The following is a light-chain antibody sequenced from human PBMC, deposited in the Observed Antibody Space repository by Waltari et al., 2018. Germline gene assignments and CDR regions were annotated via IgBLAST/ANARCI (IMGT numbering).Light chain of an antibody. Sequence: DIQMTQSPSSLSAFAGDRVTITCRASESISSHLNWYQQKPGKAPKLLIYATSNLESGVPSRFSGSGSGTDFTLTVTSLQPEDFATYYCQQSYTTSWTFGQGTKVEI. CDR1: ESISSH. J-gene: IGKJ1*01. V-gene: IGKV1-39*01. CDR2: ATS. CDR3: QQSYTTSWT.